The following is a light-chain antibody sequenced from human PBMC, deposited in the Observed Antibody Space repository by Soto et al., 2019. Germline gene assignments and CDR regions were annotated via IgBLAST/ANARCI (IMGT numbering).Light chain of an antibody. CDR1: ESVSSIY. J-gene: IGKJ5*01. CDR2: GAS. V-gene: IGKV3D-20*02. Sequence: EIVMTQSPGTLSLSPGERATLSCRASESVSSIYVAWYQQKPGQAPTLLIYGASTRATGIPDRFSGSGSGTDVTLTISSLEPEDFAVYYCQQRSNWPGTFGQGTRLEIK. CDR3: QQRSNWPGT.